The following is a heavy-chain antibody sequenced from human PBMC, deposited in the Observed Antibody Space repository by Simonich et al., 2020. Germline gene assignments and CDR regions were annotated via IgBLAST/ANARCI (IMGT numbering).Heavy chain of an antibody. CDR3: ARWIAVAGTGAYGMDV. D-gene: IGHD6-19*01. CDR2: ISSSSSYI. J-gene: IGHJ6*02. V-gene: IGHV3-21*01. CDR1: GFTFSSYS. Sequence: EVQLVESGGGLVKPGGSLRLSCAASGFTFSSYSMNWVRQAPGKGLEWVLSISSSSSYIYYADSVNGRVTISRDNAKNSLYLQMNSLRAEDTAVYYCARWIAVAGTGAYGMDVWGQGTTVTVSS.